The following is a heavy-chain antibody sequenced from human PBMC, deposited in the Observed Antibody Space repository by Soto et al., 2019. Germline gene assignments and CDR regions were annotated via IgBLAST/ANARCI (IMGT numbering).Heavy chain of an antibody. CDR1: GGSISSGGYY. D-gene: IGHD3-10*01. Sequence: QVQLQESGPGLVKPSQTLSLTCTVSGGSISSGGYYWSWIRQHPGKGLEWIGYIYYSGSTYYNPSLKSRVTISVDTSKNQFSLKLSSVTAADTAVYYCARVITMVRGAFNWFDPWGQGTLVTVSS. J-gene: IGHJ5*02. V-gene: IGHV4-31*03. CDR3: ARVITMVRGAFNWFDP. CDR2: IYYSGST.